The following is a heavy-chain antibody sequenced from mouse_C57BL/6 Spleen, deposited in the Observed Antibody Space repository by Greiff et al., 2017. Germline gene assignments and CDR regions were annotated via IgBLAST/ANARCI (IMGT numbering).Heavy chain of an antibody. CDR3: AKNSGTNDYDGEDV. CDR1: GYSITSGYY. D-gene: IGHD2-4*01. V-gene: IGHV3-6*01. J-gene: IGHJ1*03. CDR2: ISYDGSN. Sequence: EVQLQESGPGLVKPSQSLSLTCSVTGYSITSGYYWNWIRQFPGNKLEWMGYISYDGSNNYNPSLKNRISITRDTSKNQFFLKLNSVTTEDTATYYCAKNSGTNDYDGEDVWGTGTTVTVSS.